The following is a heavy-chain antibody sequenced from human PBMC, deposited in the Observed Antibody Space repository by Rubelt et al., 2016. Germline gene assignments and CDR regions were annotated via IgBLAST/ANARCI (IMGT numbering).Heavy chain of an antibody. D-gene: IGHD1-26*01. V-gene: IGHV4-59*01. J-gene: IGHJ4*02. CDR3: ARVLTDSGGPFFDY. Sequence: QVQLQESGPGLVKPSETLSLTCTVSGGSISSYYWSWIRQPPGKGLEWIGYIYYSGSTNYNPSLKSRVTISVDTSKNQFSLKLRSVTAADTAGYYCARVLTDSGGPFFDYWGQGTLVTVSS. CDR2: IYYSGST. CDR1: GGSISSYY.